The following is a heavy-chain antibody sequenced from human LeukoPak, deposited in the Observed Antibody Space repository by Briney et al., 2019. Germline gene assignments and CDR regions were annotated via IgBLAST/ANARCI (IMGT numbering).Heavy chain of an antibody. CDR2: IYYSGST. D-gene: IGHD6-19*01. Sequence: SETLSLTCAVSGGSISTYYWSWIRQPPGKGLEWIGYIYYSGSTNYNPSLKSRVTISADTSKNQFSLKLSSVTAADTAVYYCARRQQWTHAFDIWGQGTMVTVSS. CDR3: ARRQQWTHAFDI. CDR1: GGSISTYY. V-gene: IGHV4-59*01. J-gene: IGHJ3*02.